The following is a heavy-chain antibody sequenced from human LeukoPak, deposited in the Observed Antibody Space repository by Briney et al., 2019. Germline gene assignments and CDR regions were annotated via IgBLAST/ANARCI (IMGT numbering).Heavy chain of an antibody. J-gene: IGHJ4*02. V-gene: IGHV3-48*01. Sequence: GGSLRLSCAASGFTFSTYSMNWVRQAPGKGLEWVSYISSSISTMYYADSVKGRFTISRDNSKNTLYLQMNSLRAEDTAVYYCANSDDYVDWYVFDYWGQGTLVTVSS. CDR3: ANSDDYVDWYVFDY. CDR1: GFTFSTYS. CDR2: ISSSISTM. D-gene: IGHD3-9*01.